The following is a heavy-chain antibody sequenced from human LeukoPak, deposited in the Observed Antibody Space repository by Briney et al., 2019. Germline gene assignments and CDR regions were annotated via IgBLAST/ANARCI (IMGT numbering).Heavy chain of an antibody. Sequence: ASVTVSCKASGYTFTSYAMHWVRQAPGQRLEWMGWINAGNGNTKYSQEFQGRVTITRDTSASTAYMELSSLRSEDMAVYYCAVIAVAGTSFDYWGQGTLVTVSS. D-gene: IGHD6-19*01. CDR1: GYTFTSYA. CDR2: INAGNGNT. CDR3: AVIAVAGTSFDY. J-gene: IGHJ4*02. V-gene: IGHV1-3*03.